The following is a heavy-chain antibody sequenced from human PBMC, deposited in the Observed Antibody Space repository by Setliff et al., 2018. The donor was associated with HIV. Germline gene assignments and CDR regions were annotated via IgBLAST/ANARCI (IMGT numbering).Heavy chain of an antibody. V-gene: IGHV4-4*08. J-gene: IGHJ3*01. Sequence: SETLSLXCTVSGGSIGGYYWSWIRQPPGTGLEWLGCIYSGGSTNYNPSLESRVTXSLDTSKNQFSLRLTSVTAADTAVYYCARVRSYGSAYDAFDVWGPGTMVTVSS. CDR2: IYSGGST. CDR1: GGSIGGYY. CDR3: ARVRSYGSAYDAFDV. D-gene: IGHD3-10*01.